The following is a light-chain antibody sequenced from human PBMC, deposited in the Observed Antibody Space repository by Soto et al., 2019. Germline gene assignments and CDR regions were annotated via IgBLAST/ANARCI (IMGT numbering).Light chain of an antibody. Sequence: QSALTQPASVSGPPGQSIFISCNGSSSDVGSYDLVSWYLQYPGKAPKVIIFEGTKRPSGVSDRFSGSKSGNTASLTISGLQTEDEADYYCAAWDDRVNGYVLVTGTTV. CDR1: SSDVGSYDL. CDR3: AAWDDRVNGYV. J-gene: IGLJ1*01. V-gene: IGLV2-23*01. CDR2: EGT.